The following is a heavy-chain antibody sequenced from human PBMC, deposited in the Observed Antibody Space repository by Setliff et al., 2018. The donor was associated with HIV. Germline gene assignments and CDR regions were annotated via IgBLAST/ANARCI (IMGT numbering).Heavy chain of an antibody. J-gene: IGHJ4*02. CDR1: GFIFSDRY. CDR2: IRNKKNGGTT. CDR3: TTDLGSGRFSWNNN. V-gene: IGHV3-15*01. D-gene: IGHD1-26*01. Sequence: GGSLRLSCVASGFIFSDRYMDWVRQAPGKGLEWVARIRNKKNGGTTYYAAPVEGRFTISRDDSKNTLSLQMNSLKTEDTAIYYCTTDLGSGRFSWNNNWGQGTLVTVSS.